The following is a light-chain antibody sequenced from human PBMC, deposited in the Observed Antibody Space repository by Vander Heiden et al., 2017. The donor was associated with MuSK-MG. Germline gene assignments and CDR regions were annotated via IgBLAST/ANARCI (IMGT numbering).Light chain of an antibody. V-gene: IGKV1-27*01. CDR1: QGISKY. Sequence: DIQMTQSPSSLSASVGDRVTITCRASQGISKYLAWYQQKPGKVPKLLIYVASTLQSGVPSRFSGSGSGTDFTLTISSLQPEDVATYYCQKDNSAPWTFGQGTKVEIK. CDR3: QKDNSAPWT. CDR2: VAS. J-gene: IGKJ1*01.